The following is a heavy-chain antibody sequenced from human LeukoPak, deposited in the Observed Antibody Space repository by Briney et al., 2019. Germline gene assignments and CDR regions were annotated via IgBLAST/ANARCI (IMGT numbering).Heavy chain of an antibody. CDR2: ISAYNGNT. Sequence: ASVKVSCEASGYTFTSYGISWVRQAPGQGLEWMGWISAYNGNTNYAKKLQGRVTMTTDTSTSTAYMELRSLRSDDTAVYYCARGSGIVGAQSDAFDIWGQGTMVTVSS. CDR1: GYTFTSYG. J-gene: IGHJ3*02. D-gene: IGHD1-26*01. V-gene: IGHV1-18*01. CDR3: ARGSGIVGAQSDAFDI.